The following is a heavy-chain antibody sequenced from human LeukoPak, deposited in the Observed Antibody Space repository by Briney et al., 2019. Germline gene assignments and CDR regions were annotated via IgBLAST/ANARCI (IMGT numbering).Heavy chain of an antibody. D-gene: IGHD1-14*01. CDR1: GYSISSGYY. Sequence: PSETLSLTCTVSGYSISSGYYWGWIRQPPGKGLEWIGSIYHSGSTYYNPSLKSRVTISVDTSKNQFSLKLSSVTAADTAVYYCARGDRGTLGYWGQGALVTVSS. CDR2: IYHSGST. CDR3: ARGDRGTLGY. V-gene: IGHV4-38-2*02. J-gene: IGHJ4*02.